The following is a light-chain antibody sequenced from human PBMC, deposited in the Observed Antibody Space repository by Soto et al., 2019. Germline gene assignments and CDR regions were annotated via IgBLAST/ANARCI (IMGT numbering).Light chain of an antibody. J-gene: IGLJ2*01. CDR1: SGDIGSYTY. CDR3: SSYTTNSPPVV. V-gene: IGLV2-14*01. CDR2: EVT. Sequence: QSVLTQPGSVSGSPGQSITISCTGTSGDIGSYTYVSWYQQYPGKAPKLLISEVTNRPSGVSNRFSGSKSGNTASLTISGLQAEDEAHYYCSSYTTNSPPVVFGGGTKVTVL.